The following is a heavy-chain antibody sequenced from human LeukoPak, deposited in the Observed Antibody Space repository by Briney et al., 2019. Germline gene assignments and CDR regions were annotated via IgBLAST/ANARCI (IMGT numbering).Heavy chain of an antibody. CDR1: VYTFASSYD. CDR3: ARERGRRGTFGVALIGTRRAYYFDF. Sequence: ASVKVSCKTSVYTFASSYDLHWVRRATGQGREWMGSLNPNSGNTGYAQKLQGRLTIARNTSRSTAYMELRSLRSEDTAVYYCARERGRRGTFGVALIGTRRAYYFDFWGQGTPVTVSS. V-gene: IGHV1-8*01. J-gene: IGHJ4*02. D-gene: IGHD3-3*01. CDR2: LNPNSGNT.